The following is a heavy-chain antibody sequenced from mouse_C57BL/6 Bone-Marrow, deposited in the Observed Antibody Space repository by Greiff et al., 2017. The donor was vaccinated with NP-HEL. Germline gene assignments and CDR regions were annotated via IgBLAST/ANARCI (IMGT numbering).Heavy chain of an antibody. CDR3: AINYYGSSLPWFAY. D-gene: IGHD1-1*01. V-gene: IGHV3-6*01. J-gene: IGHJ3*01. CDR1: GYSITSGYY. Sequence: DVHLVESGPGLVKPSQSLSLTCSVTGYSITSGYYWNWIRQFPGNKLEWMGYISYDGSNNYNPSLKNRISITRDTSKNQFFLKLNSVTTEDTATYYCAINYYGSSLPWFAYWGQGTLVTVSA. CDR2: ISYDGSN.